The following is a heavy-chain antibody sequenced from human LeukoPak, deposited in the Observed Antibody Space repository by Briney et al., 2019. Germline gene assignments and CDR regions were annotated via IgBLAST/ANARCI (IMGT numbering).Heavy chain of an antibody. CDR3: ARGPVVVGTLGGFDP. J-gene: IGHJ5*02. Sequence: AGGSLRLSCAASGFTFSSYSMNWVCQAPGKGLEWVSSISSSSSYIYYADSVKGRFTISRDNAKNSLYLQMNSLRAEDTAVYYCARGPVVVGTLGGFDPWGQGTRVTVSS. CDR1: GFTFSSYS. CDR2: ISSSSSYI. V-gene: IGHV3-21*01. D-gene: IGHD1-26*01.